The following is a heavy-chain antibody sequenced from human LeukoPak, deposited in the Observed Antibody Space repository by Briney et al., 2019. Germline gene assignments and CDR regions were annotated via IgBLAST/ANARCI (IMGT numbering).Heavy chain of an antibody. Sequence: PGGSLRLSCAASGFTFSSRAMSWVRQAPGKGLGWVSAISGSGGSTYYADSVKGRFTISRDNSKNTLYLQMNSPRAEDTAVYYCATPAPRIAAAGNLFDYWGQGTLVTVSS. CDR2: ISGSGGST. CDR3: ATPAPRIAAAGNLFDY. J-gene: IGHJ4*02. D-gene: IGHD6-13*01. V-gene: IGHV3-23*01. CDR1: GFTFSSRA.